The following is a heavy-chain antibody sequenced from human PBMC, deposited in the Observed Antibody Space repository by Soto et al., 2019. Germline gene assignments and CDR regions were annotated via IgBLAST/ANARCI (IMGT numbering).Heavy chain of an antibody. CDR3: ARVGIVVVADI. Sequence: ASVKVSCKASGYTFTSYAMHWVRQAPGQRLEWMGWINAGNGNTKYSQKFQGRVTITRDTSASTAYMELSSLRSEDTTVYYCARVGIVVVADIWGQGTMVTVSS. CDR1: GYTFTSYA. V-gene: IGHV1-3*01. CDR2: INAGNGNT. J-gene: IGHJ3*02. D-gene: IGHD2-15*01.